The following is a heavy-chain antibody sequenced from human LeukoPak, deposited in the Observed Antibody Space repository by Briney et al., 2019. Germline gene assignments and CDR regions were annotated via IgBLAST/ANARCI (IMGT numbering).Heavy chain of an antibody. D-gene: IGHD3-22*01. CDR1: GGSFSGYY. CDR2: INHSGST. V-gene: IGHV4-34*01. J-gene: IGHJ4*02. CDR3: ARGRPDSSPFGY. Sequence: SETLSLTCAVYGGSFSGYYWSWIRQPPGKGLEWIGEINHSGSTNYNPSLKSRVTISVDTSKNQFSLKLSSVTAADTAVYYCARGRPDSSPFGYWGQGTLVTVSS.